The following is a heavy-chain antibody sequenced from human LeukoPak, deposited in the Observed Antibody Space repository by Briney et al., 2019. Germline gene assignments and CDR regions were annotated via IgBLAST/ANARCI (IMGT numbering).Heavy chain of an antibody. CDR1: GFTFSDYY. J-gene: IGHJ4*02. Sequence: GGSLRLSCAASGFTFSDYYMSWIRQAPGKGLEWVSYISSSGSTIYYADSVKGRFTISRDNAKNSLYLQMNSLRAEDTAVYYCASSTPYYDFSFVTDQDYWGQGTLVTVSS. V-gene: IGHV3-11*04. CDR2: ISSSGSTI. CDR3: ASSTPYYDFSFVTDQDY. D-gene: IGHD3-3*01.